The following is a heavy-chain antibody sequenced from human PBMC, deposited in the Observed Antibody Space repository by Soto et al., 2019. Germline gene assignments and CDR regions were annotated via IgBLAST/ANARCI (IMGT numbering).Heavy chain of an antibody. CDR2: IIPIFGTA. CDR3: AKGSQWLREFDD. V-gene: IGHV1-69*13. D-gene: IGHD5-12*01. Sequence: SGKVCCKASVGTFSSYAISWVRQAPGQGLEWMGGIIPIFGTANYAQKFQGRVTITADESTSTAYMELSSLRSEDTAVYYCAKGSQWLREFDDWGQGTLVTVSS. J-gene: IGHJ4*02. CDR1: VGTFSSYA.